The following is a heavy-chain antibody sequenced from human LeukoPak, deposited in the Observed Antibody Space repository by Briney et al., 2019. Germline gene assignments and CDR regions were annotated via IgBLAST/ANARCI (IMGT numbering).Heavy chain of an antibody. J-gene: IGHJ4*02. Sequence: GGSLRLSCAASGFTFASYAVRWVRQAPGKGLEWVSSITNNGDTTYYADSVKGRFTISRDNSKNTLYLQMNSLRAEDTALYYCADSNYWYPVDYWGQGTLVTVSS. V-gene: IGHV3-23*01. D-gene: IGHD4-11*01. CDR2: ITNNGDTT. CDR3: ADSNYWYPVDY. CDR1: GFTFASYA.